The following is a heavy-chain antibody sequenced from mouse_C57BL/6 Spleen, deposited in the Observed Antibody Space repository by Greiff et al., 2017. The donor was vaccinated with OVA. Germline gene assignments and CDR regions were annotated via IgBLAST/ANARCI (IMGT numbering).Heavy chain of an antibody. CDR2: INPSNGGT. V-gene: IGHV1-53*01. Sequence: VKLVESGTELVKPGASVKLSCKASGYTFTSYWMHWVKQRPGQGLEWIGNINPSNGGTNYNEKFKSKATLTVDKSSSTAYMQLSSLTSEDSAVYYCARSEVYSSFAYWGQGTLVTVSA. D-gene: IGHD2-12*01. CDR1: GYTFTSYW. CDR3: ARSEVYSSFAY. J-gene: IGHJ3*01.